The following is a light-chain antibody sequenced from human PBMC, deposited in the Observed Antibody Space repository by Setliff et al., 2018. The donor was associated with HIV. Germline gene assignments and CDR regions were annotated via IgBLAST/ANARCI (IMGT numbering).Light chain of an antibody. CDR2: EVN. V-gene: IGLV2-23*02. J-gene: IGLJ1*01. CDR1: EL. Sequence: SALTQPASVSGSPGQSITTAWELDPGKAPQLTIFEVNKRPSGVSDRFSGSKSGNTASLTISGLQADDEADYYCSSYAGADAFDVFGTGTKVTVL. CDR3: SSYAGADAFDV.